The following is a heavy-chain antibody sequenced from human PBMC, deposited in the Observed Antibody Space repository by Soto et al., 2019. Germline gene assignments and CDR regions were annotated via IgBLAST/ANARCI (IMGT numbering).Heavy chain of an antibody. J-gene: IGHJ6*02. Sequence: VQLQESGPGLVKPSETLSLTCTVSGGSISSYYWSWIRQPAGKGLEWIGRIYTSGSTNYNPSLKSRVTMSVDTSKNQFSLKLSSVTAADTAVYYCARDRYSKRDAYYYGMDVWGQGTTVTVSS. CDR3: ARDRYSKRDAYYYGMDV. CDR1: GGSISSYY. CDR2: IYTSGST. V-gene: IGHV4-4*07. D-gene: IGHD4-4*01.